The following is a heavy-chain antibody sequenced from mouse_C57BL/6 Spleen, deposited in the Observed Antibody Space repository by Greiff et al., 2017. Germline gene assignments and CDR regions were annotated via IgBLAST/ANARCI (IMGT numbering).Heavy chain of an antibody. D-gene: IGHD2-3*01. Sequence: QVQLKQSGPELVKPGASVKISCKASGYAFSSSWMNWVKQRPGKGLESIGRIYPGDGDTNYNGKFKGKATLTADKSSSTAYMQLSSLTSEDSAVYLCARTDGYYVGYAMDYWGQGTSVTVSS. CDR1: GYAFSSSW. CDR2: IYPGDGDT. J-gene: IGHJ4*01. CDR3: ARTDGYYVGYAMDY. V-gene: IGHV1-82*01.